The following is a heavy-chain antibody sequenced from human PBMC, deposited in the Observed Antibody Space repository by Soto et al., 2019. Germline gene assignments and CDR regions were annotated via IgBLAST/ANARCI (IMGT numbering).Heavy chain of an antibody. Sequence: QLQLQESGPGLVKPSETLSLTCTVSGGSISSSSYFWGWIRQPPGKGLEWIGSIYYSGSTYYNPSPKSPDTVSVDTAKNQFSRKLSSVTAADTAVYYCARHPIVFWFDPWGQGTLVTVSS. CDR2: IYYSGST. V-gene: IGHV4-39*01. D-gene: IGHD2-15*01. J-gene: IGHJ5*02. CDR3: ARHPIVFWFDP. CDR1: GGSISSSSYF.